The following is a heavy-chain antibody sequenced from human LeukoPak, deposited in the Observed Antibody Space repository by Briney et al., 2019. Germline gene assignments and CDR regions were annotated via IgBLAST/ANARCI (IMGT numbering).Heavy chain of an antibody. V-gene: IGHV4-34*01. J-gene: IGHJ4*02. D-gene: IGHD2-21*01. CDR3: ARGPLRGDWYYFDY. CDR2: INHSGST. Sequence: PSETLSLTCAVYGGSFSGYYWSWIRQPPGKGLEWIGEINHSGSTNYNPSLKSRVTISVDTSKNQFSLKLSSVTAADTAVYYCARGPLRGDWYYFDYWGQGTLVTVSS. CDR1: GGSFSGYY.